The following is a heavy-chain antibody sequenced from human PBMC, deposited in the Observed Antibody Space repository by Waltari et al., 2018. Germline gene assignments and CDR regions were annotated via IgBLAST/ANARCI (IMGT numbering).Heavy chain of an antibody. Sequence: QLQLQESGPGLVKPSETLSLSCTVSGGPISSSSFYWGWIRQPPGTELAWIGHIYYTGTTTYNPSLKSRITMSVDTSTNQFSLELKSVTAEDTAVYYCARPGYCTGNSCHYYGMDVWGQGTTVTVSS. J-gene: IGHJ6*02. CDR2: IYYTGTT. D-gene: IGHD2-2*01. V-gene: IGHV4-39*01. CDR3: ARPGYCTGNSCHYYGMDV. CDR1: GGPISSSSFY.